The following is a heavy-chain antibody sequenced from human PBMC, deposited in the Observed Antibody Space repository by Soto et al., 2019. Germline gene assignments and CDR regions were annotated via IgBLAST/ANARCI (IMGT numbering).Heavy chain of an antibody. CDR1: GGSVSSGSYY. Sequence: PSETLSHTCTVSGGSVSSGSYYWIWIRQPPGKGLEWIGYIYYSGSTNYNPSLKSRVTISVDTSKNQFSLKLSSVNAADTAVYYCASMTHSSISWNYFDSWGQGALVKVSS. CDR2: IYYSGST. D-gene: IGHD3-3*02. CDR3: ASMTHSSISWNYFDS. V-gene: IGHV4-61*01. J-gene: IGHJ4*02.